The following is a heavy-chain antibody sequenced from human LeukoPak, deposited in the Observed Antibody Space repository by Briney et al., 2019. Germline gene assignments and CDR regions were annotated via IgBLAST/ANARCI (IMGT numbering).Heavy chain of an antibody. Sequence: GGSLRLSCEVSGFTFNTYWMSWVRQAPGKGLEWVSTIIGSAGATYSADSVKGRFTISRDNSKNTLYLQMNSLRAEDTAVYYCAKGLYDSLGYYYNFDSWGQGTLVTVSS. J-gene: IGHJ4*02. CDR1: GFTFNTYW. CDR2: IIGSAGAT. V-gene: IGHV3-23*01. D-gene: IGHD3-22*01. CDR3: AKGLYDSLGYYYNFDS.